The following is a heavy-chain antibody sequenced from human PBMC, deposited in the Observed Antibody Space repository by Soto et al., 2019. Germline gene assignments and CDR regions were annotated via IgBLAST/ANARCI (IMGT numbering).Heavy chain of an antibody. D-gene: IGHD6-6*01. J-gene: IGHJ4*02. CDR2: IYHSGIT. CDR3: AKGGGSIANYYFDY. CDR1: SDSMTSYY. Sequence: PSETLSLTCPVSSDSMTSYYWTWIRQPPGKGLECIGYIYHSGITNYNPSLKSRVTISLDTSKNQFSLRLSSVTAADTAVYYCAKGGGSIANYYFDYWGQGTLVTVSS. V-gene: IGHV4-59*01.